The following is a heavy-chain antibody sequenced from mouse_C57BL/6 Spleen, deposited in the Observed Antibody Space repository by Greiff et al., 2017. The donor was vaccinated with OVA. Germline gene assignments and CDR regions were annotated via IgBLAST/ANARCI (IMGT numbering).Heavy chain of an antibody. CDR2: ISYSGST. Sequence: DVKLVESGPGLAKPSQTLSLTCSVTGYSITSDYWNWIRKFPGNKLEYMGYISYSGSTYYTPSLKSRISITRDTSKNQYYRQLNSVTTEDTATYYCARWATTVVAMDYWGQGTTLTVSS. CDR3: ARWATTVVAMDY. CDR1: GYSITSDY. J-gene: IGHJ2*01. V-gene: IGHV3-8*01. D-gene: IGHD1-1*01.